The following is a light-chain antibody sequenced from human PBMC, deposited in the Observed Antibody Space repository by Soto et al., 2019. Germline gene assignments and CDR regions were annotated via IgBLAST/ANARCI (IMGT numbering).Light chain of an antibody. CDR3: QQYTTAPFS. CDR2: AAS. J-gene: IGKJ3*01. Sequence: EIVLTQSAGTLSLSPGERATLYCRASQSVGSNYLAWYQQKPGQAPRVLIYAASSRATGIPDRFSGSGSGADFTLTVSTLEPEDFAVYYCQQYTTAPFSFGPGTKGAI. CDR1: QSVGSNY. V-gene: IGKV3-20*01.